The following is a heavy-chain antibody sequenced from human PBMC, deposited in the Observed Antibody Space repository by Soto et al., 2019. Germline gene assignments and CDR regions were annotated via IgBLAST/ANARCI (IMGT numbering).Heavy chain of an antibody. V-gene: IGHV1-69*02. CDR3: ARVGTSDCLDY. CDR2: IIPILGIA. J-gene: IGHJ4*02. D-gene: IGHD7-27*01. CDR1: GGTFSSYT. Sequence: QVQLVQSGAEVKKPGSSVKVSCKASGGTFSSYTISWVRQAPGQGLEWMGRIIPILGIANYAQKFQGRVTITADKSTSTAYMELSSLRSEDTAVYYCARVGTSDCLDYWGQGTLVTVSS.